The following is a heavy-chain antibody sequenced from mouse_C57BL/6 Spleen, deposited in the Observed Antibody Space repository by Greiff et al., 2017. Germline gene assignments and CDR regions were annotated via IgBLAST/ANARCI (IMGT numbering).Heavy chain of an antibody. CDR3: AREAYYSNYVGFAY. Sequence: QVQLQQPGAELVKPGASVKLSCKASGYTFTSYWMHWVKQRPGRGLEWIGRIDPNSGGTKYNEKFKSKATLTVDKPSSTAYMQLSSLTSEDSAVYYCAREAYYSNYVGFAYWGQGTLVTVSA. J-gene: IGHJ3*01. CDR1: GYTFTSYW. V-gene: IGHV1-72*01. D-gene: IGHD2-5*01. CDR2: IDPNSGGT.